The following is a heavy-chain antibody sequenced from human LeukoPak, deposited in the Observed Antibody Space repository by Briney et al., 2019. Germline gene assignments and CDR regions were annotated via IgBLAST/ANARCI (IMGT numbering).Heavy chain of an antibody. Sequence: ASVQVSCKASGYIFTNHYMHWVRQAPGQGLEWMGLINPSGSSTLYAEKFRGRIIMTRDMSTATDYMELSSLRSEDTAVYYCSRLAGCGGDCYSEGDYWGQGTLVIVSS. CDR3: SRLAGCGGDCYSEGDY. D-gene: IGHD2-21*02. CDR1: GYIFTNHY. V-gene: IGHV1-46*01. J-gene: IGHJ4*02. CDR2: INPSGSST.